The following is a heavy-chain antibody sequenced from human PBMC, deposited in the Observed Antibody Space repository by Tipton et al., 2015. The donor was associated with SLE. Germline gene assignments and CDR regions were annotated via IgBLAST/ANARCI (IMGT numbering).Heavy chain of an antibody. J-gene: IGHJ4*02. V-gene: IGHV1-18*01. CDR2: ISTNNGAT. D-gene: IGHD3-3*01. Sequence: QSGPEVKKPGASVRVSCKASGYTFNSYGVSWVRQAPGQGLEWMGWISTNNGATKYAQKLQGRVTMTTDTSTSTAYMELRSLRSDDTAVYYCARDREIFSPFDYWGQGTLVTVSS. CDR3: ARDREIFSPFDY. CDR1: GYTFNSYG.